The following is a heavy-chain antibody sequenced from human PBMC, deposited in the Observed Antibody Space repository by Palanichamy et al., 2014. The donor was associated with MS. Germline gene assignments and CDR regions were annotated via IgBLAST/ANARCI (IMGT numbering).Heavy chain of an antibody. CDR3: ARRDYYDSTGYFPGP. CDR2: IHRSGST. V-gene: IGHV4-4*02. J-gene: IGHJ5*02. Sequence: QVQLQESGPGLVKPSGTLSLTCAVSGDSISSDHWWTWVRQPPGKGLEWIGEIHRSGSTNYNPSLKSRVTISLDKSKNQFALNLRSVTAADTAVYYCARRDYYDSTGYFPGPWGQGTLVTVSS. D-gene: IGHD3-22*01. CDR1: GDSISSDHW.